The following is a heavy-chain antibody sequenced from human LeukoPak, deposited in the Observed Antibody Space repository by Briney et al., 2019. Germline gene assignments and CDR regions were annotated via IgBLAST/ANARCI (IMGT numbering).Heavy chain of an antibody. CDR1: GGSISSGGYY. D-gene: IGHD3-16*02. V-gene: IGHV4-31*03. CDR3: ARGGDYVWGSYRHGDAFDI. CDR2: IYYSGST. Sequence: SETLSHTCTVSGGSISSGGYYWSWIRQHPGKGLEWIGYIYYSGSTYYNPSLKSRVTISVDTSKNQFSLKLSSVTAADTAVYYCARGGDYVWGSYRHGDAFDIWGQGTMVTVSS. J-gene: IGHJ3*02.